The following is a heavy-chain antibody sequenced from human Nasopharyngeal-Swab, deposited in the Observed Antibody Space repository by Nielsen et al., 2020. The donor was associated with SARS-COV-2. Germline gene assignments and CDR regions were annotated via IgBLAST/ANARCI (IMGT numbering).Heavy chain of an antibody. J-gene: IGHJ6*02. CDR2: ISAYNGNT. CDR1: GYTFTSYG. V-gene: IGHV1-18*01. CDR3: ARDSRRATWYYYYGMDV. Sequence: ASVKVSCKASGYTFTSYGISWVRQAPGQGLEWMGWISAYNGNTNYAQKLQGRVTMTTDTSTSTAYMELSSLRSEDTAVYYCARDSRRATWYYYYGMDVWGQGTTVTVSS.